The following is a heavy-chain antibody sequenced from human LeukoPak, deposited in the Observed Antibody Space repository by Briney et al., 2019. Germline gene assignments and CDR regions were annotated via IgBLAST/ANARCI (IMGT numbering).Heavy chain of an antibody. CDR2: ISGGGGST. J-gene: IGHJ5*02. D-gene: IGHD1-14*01. CDR3: AKGSGINHYHWIDP. CDR1: GFTFSSYA. V-gene: IGHV3-23*01. Sequence: GGSLRLSCAASGFTFSSYAMNWVRQAPGKGLEWVSGISGGGGSTYYADSVKGRFTISRDNSKNTLYLQMDSLRAEDTALYYCAKGSGINHYHWIDPWGQGTLVTVSS.